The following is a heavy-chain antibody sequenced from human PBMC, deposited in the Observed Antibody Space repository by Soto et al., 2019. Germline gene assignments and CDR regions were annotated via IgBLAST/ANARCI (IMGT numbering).Heavy chain of an antibody. CDR2: IIPIFGTA. D-gene: IGHD6-19*01. CDR3: ARAQSHSSGWQSRGFDP. CDR1: GGTFSSYA. J-gene: IGHJ5*02. V-gene: IGHV1-69*13. Sequence: SVKVSCKASGGTFSSYAISWVRQAPGQGLEWMGGIIPIFGTANYAQKFQGRVTITADESTSTAYMELSSLRSEDTAVYYCARAQSHSSGWQSRGFDPWGQGTLVTVSS.